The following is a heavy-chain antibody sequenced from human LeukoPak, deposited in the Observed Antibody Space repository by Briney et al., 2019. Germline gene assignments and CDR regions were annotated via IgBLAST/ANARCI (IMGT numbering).Heavy chain of an antibody. J-gene: IGHJ3*02. Sequence: ASVKVSCKASGYTSTSYGISWVRQAPGQGLEWVGWISAYNGNTNYAQKLQGRVTMTTDTSTSTAYMELRSLRSDDTAVYYCARDRGDIVVVTRTIGSDAFDIWGQGTMVTVSS. CDR2: ISAYNGNT. D-gene: IGHD2-21*02. CDR3: ARDRGDIVVVTRTIGSDAFDI. CDR1: GYTSTSYG. V-gene: IGHV1-18*01.